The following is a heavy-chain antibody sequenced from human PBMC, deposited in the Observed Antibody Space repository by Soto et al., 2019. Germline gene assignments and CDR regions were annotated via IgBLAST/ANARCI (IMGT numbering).Heavy chain of an antibody. V-gene: IGHV3-11*06. CDR3: ARAASELDY. J-gene: IGHJ4*02. CDR1: GFTFSDYY. Sequence: QVQLVESGGGLVKPGGSLRLSCSASGFTFSDYYMTWIRQAPGKGLEWVSYISSTSSHTNYADSVEGRFTISRDNAKNSLYLQMNSLRAEDTAVYYCARAASELDYWGQGTLVNVSP. D-gene: IGHD5-18*01. CDR2: ISSTSSHT.